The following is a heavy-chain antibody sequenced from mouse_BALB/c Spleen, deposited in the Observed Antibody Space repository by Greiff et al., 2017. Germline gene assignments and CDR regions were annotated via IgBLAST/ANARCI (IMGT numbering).Heavy chain of an antibody. Sequence: VKLLESGPGLVAPSQSLSITCTVSGFSLSRYSVHWVRQPPGKGLEWLGMIWGGGSTDYNSALKSRLSISKDNSKSQVFLKMNSLQTDDTAMYYCARNYYGSSSYAMDYWGQGTSVTVSS. D-gene: IGHD1-1*01. J-gene: IGHJ4*01. CDR1: GFSLSRYS. CDR3: ARNYYGSSSYAMDY. V-gene: IGHV2-6-4*01. CDR2: IWGGGST.